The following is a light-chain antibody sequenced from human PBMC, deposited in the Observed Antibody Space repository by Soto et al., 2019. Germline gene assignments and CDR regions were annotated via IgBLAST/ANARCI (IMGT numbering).Light chain of an antibody. J-gene: IGLJ7*01. CDR1: TGAVTSGHY. V-gene: IGLV7-46*01. CDR3: LVSLSGARV. CDR2: DTR. Sequence: QAVVTQEPSLTVSPGGTVTLTCGSSTGAVTSGHYPYWFQQKPGQAPRTLIYDTRNKHSWTPARFSGSLLGGKAALTLSGAQPEDEAVYYCLVSLSGARVFGGGTQADRP.